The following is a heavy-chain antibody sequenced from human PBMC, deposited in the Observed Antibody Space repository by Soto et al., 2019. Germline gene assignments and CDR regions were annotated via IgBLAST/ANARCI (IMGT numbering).Heavy chain of an antibody. V-gene: IGHV3-11*01. CDR1: GFTFTDHY. CDR3: AADTFYYASSY. Sequence: GGSLRLSCATSGFTFTDHYMTWTRQAPGKGLEWVSYISQSGTTIHYADSVKGRFTVSRDNAQKSLYLQMDSLRAEDTAVYYCAADTFYYASSYWGQGTLVTVSS. D-gene: IGHD3-10*01. J-gene: IGHJ4*02. CDR2: ISQSGTTI.